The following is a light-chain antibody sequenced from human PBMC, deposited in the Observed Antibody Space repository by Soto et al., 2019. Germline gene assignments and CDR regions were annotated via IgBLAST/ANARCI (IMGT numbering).Light chain of an antibody. V-gene: IGLV2-14*01. J-gene: IGLJ2*01. CDR1: SSDVGGWPH. CDR3: SSYTSSSTLV. Sequence: QSALTQPASVSASPGQSITISCAGTSSDVGGWPHVSWYQQHPGKAPKLVIYEVSNRPSGVSSRFSGSKSGSTASLTISGLQAEDEADYYCSSYTSSSTLVFGGGTKVPVL. CDR2: EVS.